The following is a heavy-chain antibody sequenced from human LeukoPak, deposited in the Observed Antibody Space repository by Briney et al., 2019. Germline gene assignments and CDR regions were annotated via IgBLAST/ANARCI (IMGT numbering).Heavy chain of an antibody. J-gene: IGHJ4*02. CDR1: GFTVSSNY. CDR3: AKGRNDIDIVVVPAATSFDY. D-gene: IGHD2-2*01. CDR2: IYSGGST. V-gene: IGHV3-53*01. Sequence: GGSLRLSCAASGFTVSSNYMSWVRQAPGKGLEWVSVIYSGGSTYYADSVKGRFTISRDNSKNTLYLQMNSLRAEDTAVYYCAKGRNDIDIVVVPAATSFDYWGQGTLVTVSS.